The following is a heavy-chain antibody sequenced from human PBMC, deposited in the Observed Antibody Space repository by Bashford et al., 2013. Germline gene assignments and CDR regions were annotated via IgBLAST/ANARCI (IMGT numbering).Heavy chain of an antibody. Sequence: ASVKVSCKASGYTFTSFFMHWVRQAPGQGLEWMGIINTVRGDTRIAQKFQGRVTVTRDTSTSTVNIELSSLRSEDTAVYYCAREDALQPYSFDFWGQGTLVTVSS. CDR2: INTVRGDT. V-gene: IGHV1-46*01. CDR1: GYTFTSFF. J-gene: IGHJ4*02. CDR3: AREDALQPYSFDF. D-gene: IGHD1-1*01.